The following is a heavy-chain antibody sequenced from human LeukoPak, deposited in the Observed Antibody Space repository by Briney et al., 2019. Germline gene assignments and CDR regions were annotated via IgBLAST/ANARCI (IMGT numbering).Heavy chain of an antibody. CDR1: GWTFTGYY. D-gene: IGHD6-13*01. J-gene: IGHJ6*02. CDR2: INPNRGGT. V-gene: IGHV1-2*06. CDR3: AREEQERVLSDYYYGLDV. Sequence: ASVKVSCAASGWTFTGYYMHWVRQAPGQGLEWMGRINPNRGGTNYAQKLQGRVTITRDTSINTPYLQLSRLRADDAAVYYCAREEQERVLSDYYYGLDVWGQGTPVTVSS.